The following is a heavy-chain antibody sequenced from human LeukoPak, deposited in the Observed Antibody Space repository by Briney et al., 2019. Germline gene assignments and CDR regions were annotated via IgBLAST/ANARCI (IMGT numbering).Heavy chain of an antibody. Sequence: GGSLRLSCAASGFTFSSYAMHWVRQAPGKGLEWVAVISYDGSNKYYADSVKGRFTISRDNSKNTLYLQMNSLRAEDTAVYYCGRVGGTFRDYGGTLDYGGQGPLATVS. CDR2: ISYDGSNK. V-gene: IGHV3-30-3*01. CDR1: GFTFSSYA. CDR3: GRVGGTFRDYGGTLDY. J-gene: IGHJ4*02. D-gene: IGHD4-23*01.